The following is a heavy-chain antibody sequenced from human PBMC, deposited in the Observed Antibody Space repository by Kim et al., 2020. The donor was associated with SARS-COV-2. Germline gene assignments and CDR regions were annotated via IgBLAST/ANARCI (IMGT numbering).Heavy chain of an antibody. J-gene: IGHJ3*01. V-gene: IGHV4-59*08. CDR1: GGSINSYY. CDR2: VSYSGST. Sequence: SETLSLTCTVSGGSINSYYWNWIRQPPGKGLEWIGYVSYSGSTYYNPSLGSRVTVSVDTSKNQFLQQLTSVTAAETAVYYCARRGPGLETLNDWFVVWG. CDR3: ARRGPGLETLNDWFVV. D-gene: IGHD1-1*01.